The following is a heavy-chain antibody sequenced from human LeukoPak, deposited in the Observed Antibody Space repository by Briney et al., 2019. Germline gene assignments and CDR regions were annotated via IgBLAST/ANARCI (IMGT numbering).Heavy chain of an antibody. J-gene: IGHJ4*02. D-gene: IGHD3-3*01. CDR2: IKQDGSEK. Sequence: GGSLRLSCAASGFTFSSYWMSWVRQAPGKGLEWVANIKQDGSEKYYVDSVKGRFTNSRDNAKNSLYLQMNSLRAEDTAVYYCARDMLNYDFWSGYLNWGQGTLVTVSS. CDR1: GFTFSSYW. V-gene: IGHV3-7*01. CDR3: ARDMLNYDFWSGYLN.